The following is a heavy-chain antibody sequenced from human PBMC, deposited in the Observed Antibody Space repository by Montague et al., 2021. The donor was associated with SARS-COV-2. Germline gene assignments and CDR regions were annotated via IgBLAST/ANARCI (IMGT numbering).Heavy chain of an antibody. Sequence: SETLSLTCTVSGGSVSSGSYYWSWIRQPPGKGLEWIGYIYYSGGTNYNPSLKSRVTISVDTSKNQFSLKLSSVTAADTAVYYCARDPWRITIFGVVTRYGMDVWGQGTTVTVPS. V-gene: IGHV4-61*01. CDR3: ARDPWRITIFGVVTRYGMDV. CDR1: GGSVSSGSYY. D-gene: IGHD3-3*01. J-gene: IGHJ6*02. CDR2: IYYSGGT.